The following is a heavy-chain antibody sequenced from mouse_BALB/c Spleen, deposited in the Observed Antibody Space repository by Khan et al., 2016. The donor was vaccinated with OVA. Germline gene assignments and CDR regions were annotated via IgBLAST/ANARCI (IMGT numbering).Heavy chain of an antibody. J-gene: IGHJ2*01. D-gene: IGHD1-1*01. Sequence: DVMLVESGGGLVKPGGSLKLSCAASGLTFSSSAMSWVRQTPEKRLEWVATISTGGRKIYYADSVKGRFTIFRDNAKNTLSLQMSILRSEDTAMYYCARSITPVVAFYYWGQGTTLTVSS. CDR1: GLTFSSSA. CDR3: ARSITPVVAFYY. CDR2: ISTGGRKI. V-gene: IGHV5-9-1*01.